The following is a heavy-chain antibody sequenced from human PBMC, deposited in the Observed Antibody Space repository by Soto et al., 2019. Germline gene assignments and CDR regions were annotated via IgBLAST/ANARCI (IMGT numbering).Heavy chain of an antibody. V-gene: IGHV3-23*01. Sequence: EVQVLESGGVLVQPGGSLRLSCVAPGLIFSNYAMSWVRQAPGKGLEWVSGISGSGGSPHYVDSAKGRFTISRDNSKNTLFLQMNTLRAEDTAVYYCAREGDITAAFDYWGQGTLVTVSS. D-gene: IGHD6-13*01. CDR1: GLIFSNYA. CDR3: AREGDITAAFDY. J-gene: IGHJ4*02. CDR2: ISGSGGSP.